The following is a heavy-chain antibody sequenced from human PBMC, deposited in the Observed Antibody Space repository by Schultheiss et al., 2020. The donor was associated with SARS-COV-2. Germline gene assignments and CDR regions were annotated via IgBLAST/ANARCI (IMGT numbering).Heavy chain of an antibody. CDR3: ASPATGTEQWLVPSQSFQH. J-gene: IGHJ1*01. D-gene: IGHD6-19*01. CDR2: INYGGIT. CDR1: GGSFSGYY. Sequence: SETLSLTCAVYGGSFSGYYWSWIRQPPGKGLEWIGYINYGGITNYNPSLKSRVTISVDTSKSQFSLKLSSVTAADTAVYYCASPATGTEQWLVPSQSFQHWGQGTLVTVSS. V-gene: IGHV4-34*01.